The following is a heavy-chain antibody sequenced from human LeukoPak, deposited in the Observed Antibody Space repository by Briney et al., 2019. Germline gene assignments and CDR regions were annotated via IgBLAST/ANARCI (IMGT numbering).Heavy chain of an antibody. CDR3: ARVTGYDWESFYDY. CDR2: IYYSGST. CDR1: GYSISSGYY. Sequence: SETLSLTCTVSGYSISSGYYWSWIRQPPGKGLEWIGYIYYSGSTNYNPSLKSRVTISVDTSKNQFSLKLRSVTAADTAVYYCARVTGYDWESFYDYRGQGILVTVSS. D-gene: IGHD5-12*01. V-gene: IGHV4-61*01. J-gene: IGHJ4*02.